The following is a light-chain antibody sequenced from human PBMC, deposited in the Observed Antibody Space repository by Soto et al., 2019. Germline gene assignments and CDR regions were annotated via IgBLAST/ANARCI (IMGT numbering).Light chain of an antibody. CDR1: QSIGTF. J-gene: IGKJ4*01. V-gene: IGKV1-39*01. CDR3: QQIYSTPVT. CDR2: AAS. Sequence: DIQMTQSPSSLSASVGDRVTITCRASQSIGTFLNWYLHKPGRAPKLLIFAASNVQSGVPSRFSGTGSGTDFTLTISPLQPEDFATYYCQQIYSTPVTFGGGTKVEIK.